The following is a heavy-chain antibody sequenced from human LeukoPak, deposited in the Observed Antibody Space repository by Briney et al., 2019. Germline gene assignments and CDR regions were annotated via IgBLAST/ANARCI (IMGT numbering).Heavy chain of an antibody. Sequence: GSLRLSCAASGFTFSSYDMHWVRQAPGKGLDWVAFIWYDGSNKHYIDSVKGRFTISRDNSKSTLNLQMNSLRAEDTAVYYCARGDWGMYYFDYWGQGTLVTVSS. D-gene: IGHD7-27*01. CDR1: GFTFSSYD. CDR2: IWYDGSNK. CDR3: ARGDWGMYYFDY. J-gene: IGHJ4*02. V-gene: IGHV3-30*02.